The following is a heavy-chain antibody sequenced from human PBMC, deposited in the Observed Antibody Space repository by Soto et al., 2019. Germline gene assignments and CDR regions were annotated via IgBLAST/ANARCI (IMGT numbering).Heavy chain of an antibody. J-gene: IGHJ5*02. CDR1: GFTFSSYG. Sequence: QVQLVESGGGVVQPGRSLRLSCAASGFTFSSYGMHWVRQAPGKGLEWVAVISYDGSNKYYADSVKGRFTISRDNSKNTLYLQMNSLSAEDTAVYYCAKAPMVRGVSNWFDPWGQGTLVTVSS. V-gene: IGHV3-30*18. D-gene: IGHD3-10*01. CDR3: AKAPMVRGVSNWFDP. CDR2: ISYDGSNK.